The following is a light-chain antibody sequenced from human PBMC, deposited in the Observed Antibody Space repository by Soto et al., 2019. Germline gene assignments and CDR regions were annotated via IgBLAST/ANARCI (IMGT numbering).Light chain of an antibody. CDR2: GAS. Sequence: ELEMTQTPATLSVSPEKGDPVSCRASQSVSSNLAWYQQKPGQAPRLLIYGASSRASGIPARFSGSGSETDFTLTISSLDPEYFAVYYCQQRSDWPLTVGQGTRLEIK. CDR3: QQRSDWPLT. J-gene: IGKJ5*01. V-gene: IGKV3-11*01. CDR1: QSVSSN.